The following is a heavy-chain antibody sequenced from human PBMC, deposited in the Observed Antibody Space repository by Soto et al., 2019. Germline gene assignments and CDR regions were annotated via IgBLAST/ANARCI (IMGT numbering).Heavy chain of an antibody. CDR2: INAYNGNT. D-gene: IGHD6-19*01. CDR1: GYTFTSYA. J-gene: IGHJ4*02. V-gene: IGHV1-3*01. Sequence: ASVKVSCKASGYTFTSYAMHWVRQAPGQRLERMGWINAYNGNTNYSQKLQGRVTMTTDTSTSTAYMELRSLRSDDTAVYYCARAGVTAVVYFDYWGQGTLVTVSS. CDR3: ARAGVTAVVYFDY.